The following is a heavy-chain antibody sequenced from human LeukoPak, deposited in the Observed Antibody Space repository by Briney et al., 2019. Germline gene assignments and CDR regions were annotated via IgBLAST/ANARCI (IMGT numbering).Heavy chain of an antibody. CDR3: ARERYCSGGSCSVIDY. CDR2: IYYSGST. CDR1: GGSISSSSYY. J-gene: IGHJ4*02. Sequence: SETLSLTCTVSGGSISSSSYYWGWIRQPPGKGLEWIGSIYYSGSTYYNPSLKSRVTISVDTSKNQFSLKLSSVTAADTAVYYCARERYCSGGSCSVIDYWGQGTLVTVSS. D-gene: IGHD2-15*01. V-gene: IGHV4-39*07.